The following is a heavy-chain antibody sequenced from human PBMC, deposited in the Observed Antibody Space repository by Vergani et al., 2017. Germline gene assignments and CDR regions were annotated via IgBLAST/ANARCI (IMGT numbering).Heavy chain of an antibody. D-gene: IGHD2-8*01. CDR2: IIPIFGTA. CDR3: ARDRPAPPGVGIWGFDD. CDR1: GGTFSSYA. Sequence: QVQLVQSGAEVKKPGSSVKVSCNASGGTFSSYAISWVRQAPGQGLEWMGGIIPIFGTANYAQKFQGRVTITADESTSTAYMELSSLRSEDTAVYYCARDRPAPPGVGIWGFDDWGQGTLVTVSS. V-gene: IGHV1-69*01. J-gene: IGHJ4*02.